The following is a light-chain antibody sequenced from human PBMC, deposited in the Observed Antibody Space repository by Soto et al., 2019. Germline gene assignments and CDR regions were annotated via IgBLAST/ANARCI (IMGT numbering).Light chain of an antibody. J-gene: IGKJ1*01. Sequence: DIQMTQSPSTLSGSVGDRVTITCRASQTISSWLAWYQQKPGKAPKLLIYKASTLKSGVPSRFSGSGSGTECTLTISSLQTDDFATYYCQHYNSYSEAFGQGTKVEL. CDR3: QHYNSYSEA. CDR1: QTISSW. CDR2: KAS. V-gene: IGKV1-5*03.